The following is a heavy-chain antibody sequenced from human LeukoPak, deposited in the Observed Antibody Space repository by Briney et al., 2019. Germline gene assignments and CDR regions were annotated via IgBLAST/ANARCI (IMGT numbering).Heavy chain of an antibody. CDR1: GFTVSSNY. Sequence: GGSLRLSCAASGFTVSSNYMSWVRQAPGKGLEWVSVIYSGGDTYYADSVKGRFTISRDNSKNTLYLQMNTLRAEDTAVYYCARTIVVVPAAISDNWFDPWGQGTLVTVSS. CDR2: IYSGGDT. J-gene: IGHJ5*02. CDR3: ARTIVVVPAAISDNWFDP. D-gene: IGHD2-2*01. V-gene: IGHV3-53*01.